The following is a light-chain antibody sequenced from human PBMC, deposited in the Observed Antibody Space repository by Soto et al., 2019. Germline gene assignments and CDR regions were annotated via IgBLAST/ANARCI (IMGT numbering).Light chain of an antibody. J-gene: IGLJ3*02. CDR2: GST. CDR3: SSYAGIKHWV. Sequence: QSVLTQPPSVSGAPGQGVSISCSGTSSNIGAGYDVHWYQHLPGTAPKLLIYGSTHRPSGVPDRFSGSKSDTSASLAITGLQADDEADYYCSSYAGIKHWVFGGGTKLTVL. V-gene: IGLV1-40*01. CDR1: SSNIGAGYD.